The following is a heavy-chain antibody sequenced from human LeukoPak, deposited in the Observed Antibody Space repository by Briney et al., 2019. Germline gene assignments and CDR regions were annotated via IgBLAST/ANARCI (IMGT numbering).Heavy chain of an antibody. Sequence: GRSLRLSCAASGFTFSSYGMHWVRQAPGTGLEWVAVIWYDGSNKYYADSVKGRFTISRDNSKNTLYLQMNSLRAEDTAVYYCAGGVPAYYYYGMDVWGQGTTVTVSS. CDR3: AGGVPAYYYYGMDV. CDR2: IWYDGSNK. V-gene: IGHV3-33*01. J-gene: IGHJ6*02. CDR1: GFTFSSYG. D-gene: IGHD2-2*01.